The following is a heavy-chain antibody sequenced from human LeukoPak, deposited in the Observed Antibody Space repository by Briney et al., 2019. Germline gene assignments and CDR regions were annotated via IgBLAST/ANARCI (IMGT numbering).Heavy chain of an antibody. CDR3: ARESHETREDY. V-gene: IGHV1-18*01. Sequence: GASVKVSCKASGYTFTSYGISWVRQAPGQGLEWMGWISANNGDTDYPPKLQDRVTMTTDTYTSTAYMELRSLRSDDTAMYYCARESHETREDYWGQGTLVTVSP. CDR1: GYTFTSYG. J-gene: IGHJ4*02. D-gene: IGHD1-1*01. CDR2: ISANNGDT.